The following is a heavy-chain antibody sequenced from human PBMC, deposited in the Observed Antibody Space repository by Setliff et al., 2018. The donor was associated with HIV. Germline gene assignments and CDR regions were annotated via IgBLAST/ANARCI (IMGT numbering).Heavy chain of an antibody. D-gene: IGHD6-19*01. CDR2: IFYSGST. CDR3: ARLSRSVADSKYYFDY. Sequence: PSETLSLTCTVSGGSISTTSYYWGWIRQPPGKGLEWIGSIFYSGSTYYNPSLKSRVTISVDTSKNHFSLKVSSVTAADTAVYYCARLSRSVADSKYYFDYWG. J-gene: IGHJ4*01. V-gene: IGHV4-39*02. CDR1: GGSISTTSYY.